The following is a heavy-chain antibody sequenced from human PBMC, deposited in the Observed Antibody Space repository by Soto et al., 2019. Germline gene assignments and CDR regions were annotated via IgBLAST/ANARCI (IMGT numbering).Heavy chain of an antibody. Sequence: ASVKVSCKASGYTFTSYGISWVRQAPGQGLEWMGWISAYNGNTNYAQKLQGRVTMTTDTSTSTAYMELRSLRSDDTAVYYCARSGGRRECTNGVCYAAFFDYWGQGTPVTVSS. CDR3: ARSGGRRECTNGVCYAAFFDY. D-gene: IGHD2-8*01. CDR2: ISAYNGNT. CDR1: GYTFTSYG. J-gene: IGHJ4*02. V-gene: IGHV1-18*04.